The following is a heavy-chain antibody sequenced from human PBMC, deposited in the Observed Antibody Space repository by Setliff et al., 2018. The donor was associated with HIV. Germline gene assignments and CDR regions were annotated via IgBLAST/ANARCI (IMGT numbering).Heavy chain of an antibody. CDR2: TIPMFGTA. V-gene: IGHV1-69*05. CDR1: GGTFGIYG. CDR3: AREVDGLELDH. J-gene: IGHJ4*02. Sequence: ASVKVSCRASGGTFGIYGISWVRQAPGQGLEWMGGTIPMFGTANYAQKFQGRVTITTDESTNTGYMELSSLRSDDTAVYYCAREVDGLELDHWGQGTLVTVSS.